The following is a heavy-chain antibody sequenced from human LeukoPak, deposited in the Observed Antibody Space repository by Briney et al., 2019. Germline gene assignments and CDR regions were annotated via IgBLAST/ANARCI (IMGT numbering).Heavy chain of an antibody. CDR2: TNTDGSST. D-gene: IGHD3-22*01. V-gene: IGHV3-74*01. CDR1: GFTFSHYW. Sequence: GGSLRLSCEASGFTFSHYWMHWVRQAPGKGLVWVSRTNTDGSSTSYVDSVKGRFTISRDNANNTMYLQMNSLRAEDTAMYYCVPTDSSGLDWGQGTLVAVSS. J-gene: IGHJ4*02. CDR3: VPTDSSGLD.